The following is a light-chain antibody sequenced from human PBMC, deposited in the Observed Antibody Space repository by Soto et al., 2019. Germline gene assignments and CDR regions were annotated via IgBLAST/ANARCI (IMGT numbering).Light chain of an antibody. CDR1: SSDVGGYNY. V-gene: IGLV2-8*01. J-gene: IGLJ2*01. CDR2: EVT. Sequence: QSALTQPPSASGSPGQSVTISCTGTSSDVGGYNYVSWYQQNPGKAPKLMIYEVTKRPSGVPDRFSGSKSGNTASLTVSGLQAEDEAEYYCSSYTGSNNLLFGGGTKLTVL. CDR3: SSYTGSNNLL.